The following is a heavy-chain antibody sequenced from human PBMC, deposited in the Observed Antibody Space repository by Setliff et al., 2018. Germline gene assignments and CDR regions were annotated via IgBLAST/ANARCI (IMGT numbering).Heavy chain of an antibody. Sequence: SVKVSCKASGGTFSSYAISWVRQAPGQGLEWMGGIIPIFGTANYAQKFQGRVTITADESTSTAYMEQSSLRSEDTAVYYCARDNWIFGVELPHYYYMDVWGKGTTVTVSS. CDR2: IIPIFGTA. CDR3: ARDNWIFGVELPHYYYMDV. CDR1: GGTFSSYA. D-gene: IGHD3-3*01. J-gene: IGHJ6*03. V-gene: IGHV1-69*13.